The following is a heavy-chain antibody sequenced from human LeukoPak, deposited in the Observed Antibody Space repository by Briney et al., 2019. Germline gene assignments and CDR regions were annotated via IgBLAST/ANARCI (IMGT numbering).Heavy chain of an antibody. V-gene: IGHV3-30-3*01. J-gene: IGHJ4*02. D-gene: IGHD3-22*01. CDR3: ARVTRRVVITTPPDY. CDR2: ISYDGSNK. CDR1: GFTFSSYA. Sequence: GGSLRLSCAASGFTFSSYAMHWVRQAPGKGLEWVAVISYDGSNKYYADSVKGRFTISKDNSKNTLYLQMNSLRAEDTAVYYCARVTRRVVITTPPDYWGQGTLVTVSS.